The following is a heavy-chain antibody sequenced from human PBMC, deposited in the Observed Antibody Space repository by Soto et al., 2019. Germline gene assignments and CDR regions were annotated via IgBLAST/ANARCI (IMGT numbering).Heavy chain of an antibody. Sequence: GSLILSCAASGXTFITYSMTWVRRAPGKGLDWVAAIIGSADSTYYADEVKGRFTISRDNSKDTLYLQMNSLRADDKAVYYFATAVVVGAWFEPWGQGTLGTVSS. CDR1: GXTFITYS. J-gene: IGHJ5*02. D-gene: IGHD2-15*01. V-gene: IGHV3-23*01. CDR3: ATAVVVGAWFEP. CDR2: IIGSADST.